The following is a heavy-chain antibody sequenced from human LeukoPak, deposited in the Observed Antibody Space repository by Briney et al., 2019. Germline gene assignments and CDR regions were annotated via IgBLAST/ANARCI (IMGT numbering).Heavy chain of an antibody. Sequence: SETLSLTCTVSGGSISSYYWSWIRQPPGKGLEWIGYIYYSGSTNYNPSLKSRVTISVDTSKNQFSLKLSPVTAADTAVYYCARFSSGYVYYYYYMDVWGKGTTVTVSS. D-gene: IGHD3-22*01. J-gene: IGHJ6*03. CDR3: ARFSSGYVYYYYYMDV. CDR1: GGSISSYY. V-gene: IGHV4-59*01. CDR2: IYYSGST.